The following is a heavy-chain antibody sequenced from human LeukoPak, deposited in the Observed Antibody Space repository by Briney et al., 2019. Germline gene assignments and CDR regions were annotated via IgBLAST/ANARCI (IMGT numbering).Heavy chain of an antibody. CDR2: ISGSGGST. V-gene: IGHV3-23*01. CDR3: AKDPYSGYSPAYFDY. D-gene: IGHD5-18*01. CDR1: GFTFSSYA. J-gene: IGHJ4*02. Sequence: PGGSLRLSCAASGFTFSSYAMSWVRQAPGKGLEWVSAISGSGGSTYYADSVKGRFTISRDNSKNTLYLQMNSLRAKDTAVYYCAKDPYSGYSPAYFDYWGQGTLVTVSS.